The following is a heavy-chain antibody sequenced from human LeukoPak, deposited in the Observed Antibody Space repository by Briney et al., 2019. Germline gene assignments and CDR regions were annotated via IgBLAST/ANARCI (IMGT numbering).Heavy chain of an antibody. Sequence: GGSLKISCKGSGYSFTSYWIGWVRQMPGEGLEWMGSIYPGDSDTRYSPSFQGQVTISADKSISTAYLQWSSLKASDTAMYYCATLGDYCSSTSCYSGFDYWGQGTLVTVSS. V-gene: IGHV5-51*01. J-gene: IGHJ4*02. CDR3: ATLGDYCSSTSCYSGFDY. CDR1: GYSFTSYW. D-gene: IGHD2-2*01. CDR2: IYPGDSDT.